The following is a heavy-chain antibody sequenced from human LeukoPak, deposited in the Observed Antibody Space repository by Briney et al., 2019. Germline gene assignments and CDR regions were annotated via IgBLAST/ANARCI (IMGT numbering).Heavy chain of an antibody. J-gene: IGHJ4*02. CDR2: ISKNGGGT. Sequence: GGSPRLSCAASGFTFSNYALSWVRQAPGKGLEWVSTISKNGGGTHYADSVKGRFTISRDNSKNTLYLQMNSLRAEDTAVYYCARAVDGYWGQGTLVTVSS. D-gene: IGHD6-19*01. CDR3: ARAVDGY. V-gene: IGHV3-23*01. CDR1: GFTFSNYA.